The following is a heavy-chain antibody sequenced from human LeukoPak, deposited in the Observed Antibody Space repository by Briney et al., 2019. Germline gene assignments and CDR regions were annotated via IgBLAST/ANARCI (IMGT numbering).Heavy chain of an antibody. Sequence: WASAKVSCKASDFIFTSHDINWVRQAPGQGLEWIGWMNPRSGNTGYGQRFQGRVTMTRDTSISTAYMELSSLSSEDTAVYYCARGPILVRGVIMADSVGGMDVWGQGTTVTVSS. J-gene: IGHJ6*02. V-gene: IGHV1-8*01. D-gene: IGHD3-10*01. CDR1: DFIFTSHD. CDR2: MNPRSGNT. CDR3: ARGPILVRGVIMADSVGGMDV.